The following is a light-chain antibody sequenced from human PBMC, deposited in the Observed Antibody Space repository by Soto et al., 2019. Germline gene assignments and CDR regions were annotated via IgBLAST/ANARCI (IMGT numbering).Light chain of an antibody. Sequence: DIEMTQSPSSLSASVGDRVTISCRASQGIGNFLAWYQHKKGNVPKILIYAASTLQSGGPSRFSGSGSGTDFTLTISELQPEDVETYFCHRYNSFPLTFGGGTQVDIK. CDR2: AAS. V-gene: IGKV1-27*01. CDR3: HRYNSFPLT. CDR1: QGIGNF. J-gene: IGKJ4*01.